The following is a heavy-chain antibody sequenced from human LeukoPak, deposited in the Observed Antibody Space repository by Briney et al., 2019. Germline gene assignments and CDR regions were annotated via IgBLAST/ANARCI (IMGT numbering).Heavy chain of an antibody. V-gene: IGHV3-23*01. CDR2: ISASGDST. CDR1: GFTFSSYV. Sequence: PGGSLRLSCAASGFTFSSYVITWVRQAPGKGLEWVSVISASGDSTHYADSVKGRFTISRDNSKNTLYLQMNSLRAEDTAVYYCAKATYYYGYDAFDIWGQGTMVTVSS. D-gene: IGHD3-10*01. CDR3: AKATYYYGYDAFDI. J-gene: IGHJ3*02.